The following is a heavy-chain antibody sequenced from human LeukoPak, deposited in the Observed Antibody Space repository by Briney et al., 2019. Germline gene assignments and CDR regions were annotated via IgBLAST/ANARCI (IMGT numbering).Heavy chain of an antibody. CDR2: IRSKANSYAT. Sequence: GGSLRLSCAASGFTFSGSAMHWVRQASGKGLEWVGRIRSKANSYATAYAASVKGRFTISRDDSKNTAYLQMNCLKTEDTAVYYCTRGDNNEPLDYYYMDVWGKGTTVTVSS. J-gene: IGHJ6*03. D-gene: IGHD1-14*01. CDR3: TRGDNNEPLDYYYMDV. V-gene: IGHV3-73*01. CDR1: GFTFSGSA.